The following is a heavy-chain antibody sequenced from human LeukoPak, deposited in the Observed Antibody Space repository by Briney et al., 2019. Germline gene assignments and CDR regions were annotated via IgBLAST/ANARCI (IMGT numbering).Heavy chain of an antibody. J-gene: IGHJ5*02. CDR3: ARFKIWRGGDL. D-gene: IGHD3-10*01. CDR2: INRSGA. CDR1: GVSFSGYY. V-gene: IGHV4-34*01. Sequence: PSETLSLTCAVYGVSFSGYYWSWLPPPPGKRLEWSGEINRSGANYNPSLESRVTLSMDTSQNQFSLKLSSVTAADTAVYYCARFKIWRGGDLWGQGTLVTVSS.